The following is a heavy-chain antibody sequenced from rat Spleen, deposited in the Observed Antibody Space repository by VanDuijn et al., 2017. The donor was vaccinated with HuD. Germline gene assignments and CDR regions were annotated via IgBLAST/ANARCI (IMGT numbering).Heavy chain of an antibody. CDR1: GFTFSDYY. J-gene: IGHJ1*01. V-gene: IGHV5-7*01. Sequence: EVQLVESDGGLVQPGGSLQVSCAASGFTFSDYYMAWVRQAPKKGLEWVASISYGDSSGHSSTYYRDSVKGRFTISRDNAKSSLYLQMDSLRSGDTATYHCARAGYLRDWYFDFWGPGTMVTVSS. CDR2: ISYGDSSGHSST. CDR3: ARAGYLRDWYFDF. D-gene: IGHD2-2*01.